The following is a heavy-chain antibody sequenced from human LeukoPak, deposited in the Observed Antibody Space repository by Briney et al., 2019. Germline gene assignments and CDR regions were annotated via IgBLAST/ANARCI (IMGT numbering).Heavy chain of an antibody. Sequence: PSETLSLTCTVSGGSISSYSWSWIRQPPGKGLEWIGLIYDSGNTKYNPSLKSRVSSSVDTSKTQFSLKLRSVTAADTAVYYCARDQGTFYSSSWFDSWGQGTLVTVSS. V-gene: IGHV4-59*01. CDR3: ARDQGTFYSSSWFDS. D-gene: IGHD6-13*01. J-gene: IGHJ5*01. CDR1: GGSISSYS. CDR2: IYDSGNT.